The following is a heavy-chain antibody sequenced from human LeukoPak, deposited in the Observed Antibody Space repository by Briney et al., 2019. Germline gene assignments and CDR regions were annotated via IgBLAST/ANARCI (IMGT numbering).Heavy chain of an antibody. CDR2: IYWNDDK. J-gene: IGHJ4*02. D-gene: IGHD3-22*01. Sequence: SAPTLVKPTQTLTLTCTFSGFSLRTSGVGVGWIRQPPGKALEWLALIYWNDDKRYSPSLKSRLTITKDTSKNQVVLTMTNMDPVDTATYYCAHSTYYYDSSGQGGVDYWGQGTLVTVSS. V-gene: IGHV2-5*01. CDR3: AHSTYYYDSSGQGGVDY. CDR1: GFSLRTSGVG.